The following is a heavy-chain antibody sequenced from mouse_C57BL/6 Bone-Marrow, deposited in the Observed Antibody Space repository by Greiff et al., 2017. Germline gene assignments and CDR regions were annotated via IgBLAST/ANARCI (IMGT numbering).Heavy chain of an antibody. CDR3: ARSDIGWLLRLDY. CDR1: GYTFTSYG. J-gene: IGHJ2*01. Sequence: VKLMESGAELARPGASVKLSCKASGYTFTSYGISWVKQRTGQGLEWIGEIYPRSGNTYYNEKFKGKATLTADKSSSTAYMELRSLTSEDSAVYFCARSDIGWLLRLDYWGQGTTLTVSS. D-gene: IGHD2-3*01. V-gene: IGHV1-81*01. CDR2: IYPRSGNT.